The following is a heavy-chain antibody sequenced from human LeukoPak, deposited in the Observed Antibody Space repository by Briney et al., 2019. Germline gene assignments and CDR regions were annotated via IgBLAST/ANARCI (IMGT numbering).Heavy chain of an antibody. V-gene: IGHV4-59*01. CDR3: ARDRPYSSSWPNLDY. CDR2: IYYSGST. J-gene: IGHJ4*02. D-gene: IGHD6-13*01. CDR1: GGSISSYY. Sequence: SETLSLTCTVSGGSISSYYWSWIRQPPGKGLEWIGYIYYSGSTNYNPSLKSRVTISVDTSKNQFSLKLSSVTAAGTAVYYCARDRPYSSSWPNLDYWGQGTLVTVSS.